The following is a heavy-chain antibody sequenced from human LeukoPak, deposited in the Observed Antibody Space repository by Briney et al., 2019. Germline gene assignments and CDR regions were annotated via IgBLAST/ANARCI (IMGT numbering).Heavy chain of an antibody. CDR3: ARGIAAAGPLDY. CDR2: INHSGST. CDR1: GGPFSGYY. D-gene: IGHD6-13*01. Sequence: LETLSLTCAVYGGPFSGYYSSWIRQPPGKGLEWVGEINHSGSTNYNPSLKSRVTISVDPSQNQFSLKLSSVTVADTAVYYCARGIAAAGPLDYWGQGTLVTVSS. V-gene: IGHV4-34*01. J-gene: IGHJ4*02.